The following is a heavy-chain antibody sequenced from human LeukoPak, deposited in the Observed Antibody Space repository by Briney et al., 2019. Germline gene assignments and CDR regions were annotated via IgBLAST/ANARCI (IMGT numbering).Heavy chain of an antibody. J-gene: IGHJ4*02. CDR1: GGSISSSNW. Sequence: SETLSLTCAVSGGSISSSNWWSWVRQPPGKGLEWIGEIYHSGSTYYNPSLKSRVTISVDKSKNQFSLKLSSETAADTAVYYCARGEEYGSGTVHFDYWGQGTLVTVSS. V-gene: IGHV4-4*02. CDR2: IYHSGST. D-gene: IGHD3-10*01. CDR3: ARGEEYGSGTVHFDY.